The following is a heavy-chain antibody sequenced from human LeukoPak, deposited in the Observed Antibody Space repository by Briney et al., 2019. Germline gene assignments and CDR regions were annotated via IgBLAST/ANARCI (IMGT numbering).Heavy chain of an antibody. Sequence: PSETLSLTCAVYGGSFSGYYWSWIRQPPGKGLEWIGEINHSGSTNYNPSLKSRVTISVDTSKNQFSLKLSSVTAADTAVYHCARRFPRVNPEYYYDSSGYYLDYWGQGTLVTVSS. J-gene: IGHJ4*02. CDR1: GGSFSGYY. CDR3: ARRFPRVNPEYYYDSSGYYLDY. D-gene: IGHD3-22*01. CDR2: INHSGST. V-gene: IGHV4-34*01.